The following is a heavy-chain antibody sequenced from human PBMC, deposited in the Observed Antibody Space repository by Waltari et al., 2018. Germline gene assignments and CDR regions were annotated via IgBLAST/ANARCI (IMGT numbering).Heavy chain of an antibody. CDR2: IYSGGST. CDR1: GFTFSSYA. V-gene: IGHV3-23*03. J-gene: IGHJ4*02. CDR3: AKGSDLRERGWTEARGGGFDS. D-gene: IGHD6-19*01. Sequence: EVQLLESGGGLVQPGGSLRLSCAASGFTFSSYAISWVRQAPGKGLEWVSVIYSGGSTYYSDSVKGLFTISRDNSKNTLYLQMNSLRAEATAVYYCAKGSDLRERGWTEARGGGFDSWGQGTLVTVSS.